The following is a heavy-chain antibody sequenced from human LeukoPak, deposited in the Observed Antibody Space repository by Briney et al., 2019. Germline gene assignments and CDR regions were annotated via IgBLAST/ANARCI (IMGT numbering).Heavy chain of an antibody. CDR3: ARHDSSSWSTSDY. CDR1: GYSFTSYW. CDR2: IYPDDSDT. Sequence: GESLKISCKGSGYSFTSYWIAWVRQMPAKGLEWMGIIYPDDSDTRYSPSFQGQVTISADKSISTAYLQWSSLKASDTAVFYCARHDSSSWSTSDYWGQGTLVTVSS. J-gene: IGHJ4*02. V-gene: IGHV5-51*01. D-gene: IGHD6-13*01.